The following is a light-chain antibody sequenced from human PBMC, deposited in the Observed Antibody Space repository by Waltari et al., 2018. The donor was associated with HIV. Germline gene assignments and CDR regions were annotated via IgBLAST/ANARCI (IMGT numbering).Light chain of an antibody. J-gene: IGLJ3*02. CDR2: GNS. V-gene: IGLV1-40*01. CDR1: SSNIGAGYD. Sequence: VLTQPPSVSGAPGQRVTISCTGSSSNIGAGYDVHWYQQLPGTAPKLLIYGNSNRPSGVPDRFSGSKSGTSASLAITGLQAEDEADYYCQSYDSSLLWVFGGGTKLTVL. CDR3: QSYDSSLLWV.